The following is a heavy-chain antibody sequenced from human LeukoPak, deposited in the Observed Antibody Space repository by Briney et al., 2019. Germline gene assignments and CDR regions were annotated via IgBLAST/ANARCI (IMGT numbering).Heavy chain of an antibody. J-gene: IGHJ4*02. D-gene: IGHD3-22*01. CDR2: TSGGSS. V-gene: IGHV3-23*01. Sequence: PGESLRLSCAASGFTFSSYAMSWVRQAPGKGLEWVSGTSGGSSSYADSVKGRFTISRDNPRNTLYMQMNSLRAEDTALYYCAIMHPYYDGSGYWVQWGQGTLVTVSS. CDR3: AIMHPYYDGSGYWVQ. CDR1: GFTFSSYA.